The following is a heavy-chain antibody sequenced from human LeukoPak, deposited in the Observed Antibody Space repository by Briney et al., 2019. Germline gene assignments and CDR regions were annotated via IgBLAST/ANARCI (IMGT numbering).Heavy chain of an antibody. CDR2: IYSDLRDTT. V-gene: IGHV3-53*01. CDR1: GFTVSGNY. D-gene: IGHD4-17*01. CDR3: ARGDPYGDYVDY. Sequence: GESLRLSCAAAGFTVSGNYMTWVRQAPGKGLEWVAGIYSDLRDTTYYADSVKGRFTVSRDNSKNTLYLQMNSLRVEDTAVYYCARGDPYGDYVDYWGQGTLVTVSS. J-gene: IGHJ4*02.